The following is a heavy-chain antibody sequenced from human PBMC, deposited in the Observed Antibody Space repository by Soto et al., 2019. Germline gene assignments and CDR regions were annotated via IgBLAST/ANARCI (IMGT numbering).Heavy chain of an antibody. V-gene: IGHV3-72*01. CDR3: ARSGGDSSTWSDDVFDI. Sequence: EVQLVESGGGLVQPGGSLRLSCAASGFIFSDHYMDWVRQAPGKGLEWVGRIRRKGNSYTTEYAASVKGRFTISRDDSKNSLYLTMNSLTTEDTSVYYCARSGGDSSTWSDDVFDIWGQGTMVIVSS. CDR1: GFIFSDHY. J-gene: IGHJ3*02. CDR2: IRRKGNSYTT. D-gene: IGHD6-13*01.